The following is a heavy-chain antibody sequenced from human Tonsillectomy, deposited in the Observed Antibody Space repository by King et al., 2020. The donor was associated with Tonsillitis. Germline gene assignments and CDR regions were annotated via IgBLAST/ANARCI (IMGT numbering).Heavy chain of an antibody. V-gene: IGHV5-51*01. CDR3: ARHSVDY. CDR2: IYPGDSDT. J-gene: IGHJ4*02. D-gene: IGHD5/OR15-5a*01. Sequence: QLVQSGAEVKKPGESLKISCQVSGYRFTYNWIGWVRKMPGQGLEWRGMIYPGDSDTKYHPSFQGRFTISADTSINTAYLPWSSLKASDTAIYYCARHSVDYWGQGTLVTVSS. CDR1: GYRFTYNW.